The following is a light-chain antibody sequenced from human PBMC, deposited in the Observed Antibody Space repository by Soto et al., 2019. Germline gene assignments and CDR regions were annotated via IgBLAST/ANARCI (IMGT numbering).Light chain of an antibody. V-gene: IGKV1-39*01. CDR1: QSISSY. Sequence: DIQMTQSASSLSASLGDRVTITCWASQSISSYLNWYQQKQGKAPKLLIYAASSLQSGVPSRFSGSGYGTDFTLTISSLQTEDFATYYCQQSYSTPWTFGQGTKVDIK. CDR2: AAS. J-gene: IGKJ1*01. CDR3: QQSYSTPWT.